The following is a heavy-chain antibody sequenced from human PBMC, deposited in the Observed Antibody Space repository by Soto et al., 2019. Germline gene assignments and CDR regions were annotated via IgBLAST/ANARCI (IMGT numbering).Heavy chain of an antibody. CDR1: GFTFGSND. Sequence: PGGSLRLSCAASGFTFGSNDMNWVRQAPGKGLEWVSGIDSSGGTYYADSAKGRFTISRDDSKNTLYLQMNSLRAEDTAVYYCAKVNWATSPTTGHPYVWGQGALVTVSS. J-gene: IGHJ4*02. V-gene: IGHV3-23*05. D-gene: IGHD1-1*01. CDR2: IDSSGGT. CDR3: AKVNWATSPTTGHPYV.